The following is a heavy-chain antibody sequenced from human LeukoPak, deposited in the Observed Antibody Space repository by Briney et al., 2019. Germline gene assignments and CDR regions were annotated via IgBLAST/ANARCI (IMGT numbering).Heavy chain of an antibody. D-gene: IGHD5-12*01. CDR1: GFXFTNYA. V-gene: IGHV3-23*01. CDR2: ISASGDTT. J-gene: IGHJ4*02. CDR3: GKDRPYDYDYSTASFDY. Sequence: GGSLRLSCAASGFXFTNYAMTWVRQAPGKGLEWLSTISASGDTTYYADSVKGRFTISRDNSKSTLYLHMNSLRADDTAIYYCGKDRPYDYDYSTASFDYWGQGTLVTVSS.